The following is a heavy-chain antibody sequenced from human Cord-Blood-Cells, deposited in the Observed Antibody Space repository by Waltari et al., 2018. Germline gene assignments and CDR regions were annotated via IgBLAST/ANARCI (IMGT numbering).Heavy chain of an antibody. Sequence: QVQLVQSGAEVKKPGSSVKVSCKASGGTFSSYAISWVRQAPGQGLEWMGGINPILGTANYAQKFQGGVTITADESTSTAYMELSSLRSEDTAVYYWARIPPVSYYYYGMDVWGQGTTVTVSS. CDR1: GGTFSSYA. CDR2: INPILGTA. V-gene: IGHV1-69*01. J-gene: IGHJ6*02. CDR3: ARIPPVSYYYYGMDV.